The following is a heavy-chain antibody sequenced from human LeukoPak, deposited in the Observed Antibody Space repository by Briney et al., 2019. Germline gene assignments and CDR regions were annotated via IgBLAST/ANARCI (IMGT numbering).Heavy chain of an antibody. CDR1: GFTFSNYG. J-gene: IGHJ4*02. D-gene: IGHD3-10*01. V-gene: IGHV3-30*02. CDR2: IRSDGSYK. Sequence: HPGGSLRLSCVASGFTFSNYGMHWVRQAPGKGLEWVSFIRSDGSYKYYVDSVRGRFTISRDNSKNTLYLQMNSLRAEDTAVYYCARETYYYGSGSFDYWGQGTLVTVSS. CDR3: ARETYYYGSGSFDY.